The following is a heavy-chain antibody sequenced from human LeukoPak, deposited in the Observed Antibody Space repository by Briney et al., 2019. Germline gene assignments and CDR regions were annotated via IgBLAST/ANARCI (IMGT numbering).Heavy chain of an antibody. Sequence: GGSLRLSCAASGFTFSSYAMSWVRQAPGKGLEWASAISGSGGSTYYADSVKGPFTISRDNSKNTLYLQMNSLRAEDTAVYYCTSPIHYGDYDYFYGTDVWGQGTTVTVSS. D-gene: IGHD4-17*01. V-gene: IGHV3-23*01. CDR2: ISGSGGST. CDR1: GFTFSSYA. J-gene: IGHJ6*02. CDR3: TSPIHYGDYDYFYGTDV.